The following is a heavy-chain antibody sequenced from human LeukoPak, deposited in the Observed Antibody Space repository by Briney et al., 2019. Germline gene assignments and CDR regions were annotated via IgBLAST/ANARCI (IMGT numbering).Heavy chain of an antibody. CDR2: ISRSGTTI. CDR3: AELGITMIGGV. D-gene: IGHD3-10*02. J-gene: IGHJ6*04. Sequence: PGGSLRLSCAASGFTFSSYEMNWVRQAPGKGLEWVSTISRSGTTIYYADSVKGRFTISRDNAKNSLYLQMNSLRAEDTAVYYCAELGITMIGGVWGKGTTVTISS. V-gene: IGHV3-48*03. CDR1: GFTFSSYE.